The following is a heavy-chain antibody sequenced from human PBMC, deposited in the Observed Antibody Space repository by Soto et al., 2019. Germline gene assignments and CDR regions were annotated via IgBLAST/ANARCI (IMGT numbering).Heavy chain of an antibody. CDR2: IYYSGST. D-gene: IGHD3-3*01. CDR3: ARQDLEWLSGDYYYYYMDV. V-gene: IGHV4-31*03. J-gene: IGHJ6*03. Sequence: SETLSLTRTVSGGSISSGCYYWSWIRQHPGKGLERIGYIYYSGSTYYNPSLKSRVTISVDTSKNQFSLKLSSVTAADTAVYYCARQDLEWLSGDYYYYYMDVWGKGTTVTVSS. CDR1: GGSISSGCYY.